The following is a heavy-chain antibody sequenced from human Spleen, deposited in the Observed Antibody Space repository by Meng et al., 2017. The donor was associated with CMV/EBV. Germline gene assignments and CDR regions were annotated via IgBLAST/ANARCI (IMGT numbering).Heavy chain of an antibody. CDR3: ARTGYCRDTNCYYFGASYGVDV. J-gene: IGHJ6*02. V-gene: IGHV3-74*01. D-gene: IGHD2-21*01. CDR1: AFTFSSYW. Sequence: GESLKISCAASAFTFSSYWMHWVRQAPGKGLVWVSRINGDGRSTNYGDSVKGRFTISRDNAKNTLYLQMNNLRAEDTAVYYCARTGYCRDTNCYYFGASYGVDVWGQGTTVTVSS. CDR2: INGDGRST.